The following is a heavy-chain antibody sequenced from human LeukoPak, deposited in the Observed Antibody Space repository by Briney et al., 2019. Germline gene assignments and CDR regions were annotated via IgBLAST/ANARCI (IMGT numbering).Heavy chain of an antibody. CDR2: VIPFFGSP. CDR3: ARSSTLVAIRDY. CDR1: GGIFRTYA. J-gene: IGHJ4*02. Sequence: ASVKVSCKALGGIFRTYAITWLRQAPGQGLEWIGGVIPFFGSPNYAQKFQGRVTITTDESTTTTYMELSSLRSDDTAVYYCARSSTLVAIRDYWGQGTLVSISS. D-gene: IGHD2-8*02. V-gene: IGHV1-69*05.